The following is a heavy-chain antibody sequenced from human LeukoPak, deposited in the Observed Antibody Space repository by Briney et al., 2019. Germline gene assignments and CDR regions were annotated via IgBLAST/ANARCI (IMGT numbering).Heavy chain of an antibody. CDR1: GGSLSRVGSY. D-gene: IGHD3-9*01. J-gene: IGHJ3*02. V-gene: IGHV4-31*02. CDR2: IYFSGST. Sequence: QTLSLTCTVSGGSLSRVGSYSSSIRQHPRNCLEWHGYIYFSGSTYYNPSLKSRATISVDTSKNKSSLKLSSVTAADTAAYYCARGRDNIFTGPASGAFDIWGQGTMVTVSS. CDR3: ARGRDNIFTGPASGAFDI.